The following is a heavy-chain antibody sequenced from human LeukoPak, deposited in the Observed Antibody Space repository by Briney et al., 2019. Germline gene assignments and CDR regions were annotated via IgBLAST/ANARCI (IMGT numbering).Heavy chain of an antibody. CDR1: GLTFSTSG. D-gene: IGHD1-14*01. J-gene: IGHJ4*02. V-gene: IGHV3-21*06. CDR2: IGPTGPDR. Sequence: PGGSLRPSCTASGLTFSTSGFNWVRQAPGKGLEWVASIGPTGPDRYHADSIKGRFTISRDNANNFLYLQMNSLRAEDTAVYYCATETNGRHYDYWGQGTLLTVSS. CDR3: ATETNGRHYDY.